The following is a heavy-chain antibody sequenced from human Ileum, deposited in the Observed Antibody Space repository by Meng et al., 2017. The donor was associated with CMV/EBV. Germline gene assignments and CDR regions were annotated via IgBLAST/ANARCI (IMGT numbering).Heavy chain of an antibody. CDR3: TRGNTALWDNDH. CDR2: VYYSGST. Sequence: CTVSGAYVNSDNNYWSWIRQPSGKGLEFIGYVYYSGSTNYNPFFKGRVTISVDTSKNQFSLKLTSVTAADTAVYYCTRGNTALWDNDHWGQGTLVTVSS. CDR1: GAYVNSDNNY. D-gene: IGHD3-16*01. V-gene: IGHV4-61*01. J-gene: IGHJ4*02.